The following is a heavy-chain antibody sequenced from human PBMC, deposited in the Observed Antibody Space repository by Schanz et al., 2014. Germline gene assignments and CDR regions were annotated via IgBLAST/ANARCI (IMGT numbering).Heavy chain of an antibody. D-gene: IGHD6-6*01. J-gene: IGHJ4*02. CDR1: GFTFSSYT. CDR2: ISSTSTYL. CDR3: VPRSRAAH. Sequence: EVQLVESGGGLVKPGDSLRLSCAASGFTFSSYTMKWVRQAPGKGLEWVSSISSTSTYLYYADSVKGRFTISRDNAKSSLYLQMNSLRAEDTAVYYCVPRSRAAHWGQGTLVTVSS. V-gene: IGHV3-21*01.